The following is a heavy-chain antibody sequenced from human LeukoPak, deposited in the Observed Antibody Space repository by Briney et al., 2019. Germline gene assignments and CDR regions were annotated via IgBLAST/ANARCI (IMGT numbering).Heavy chain of an antibody. CDR2: ISGSGGIT. J-gene: IGHJ4*02. V-gene: IGHV3-23*01. CDR1: GFTFSSYA. CDR3: AKDVITAIDY. Sequence: AGSLGLSCAASGFTFSSYAMSWVRQAPGKGLEWVSAISGSGGITYYAASVKGRFTISRDNSKNKLYLQMNSLRAEDTAVYYCAKDVITAIDYWGQGTLVTVSS.